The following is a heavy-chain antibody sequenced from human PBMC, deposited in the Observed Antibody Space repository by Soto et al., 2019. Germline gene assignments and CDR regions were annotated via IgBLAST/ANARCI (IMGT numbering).Heavy chain of an antibody. CDR3: ARHVSEYSSSSVGY. Sequence: SETLSLTCAVYGGSFSGYYWSWIRQPPGKGLEWIGEINHSGSTNYNPSLKSRVTISVDTSKNQFSLKLSSVTAADTAVYYCARHVSEYSSSSVGYWGQGTLVTVSS. CDR1: GGSFSGYY. V-gene: IGHV4-34*01. CDR2: INHSGST. J-gene: IGHJ4*02. D-gene: IGHD6-6*01.